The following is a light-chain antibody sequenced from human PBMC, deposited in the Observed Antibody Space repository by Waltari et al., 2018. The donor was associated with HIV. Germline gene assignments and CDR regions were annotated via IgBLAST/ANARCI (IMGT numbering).Light chain of an antibody. J-gene: IGLJ2*01. Sequence: QSALTQPRSVSGSPGQSVTIPCTGTSSDVGCYKYVPWYQQHPGKAPKLIIYDVSKRPSGVPDRFSGSKSGNTASLTISGLQAEDEADYYCCSYAGSYRGVFGGGTKLTVL. CDR1: SSDVGCYKY. CDR3: CSYAGSYRGV. V-gene: IGLV2-11*01. CDR2: DVS.